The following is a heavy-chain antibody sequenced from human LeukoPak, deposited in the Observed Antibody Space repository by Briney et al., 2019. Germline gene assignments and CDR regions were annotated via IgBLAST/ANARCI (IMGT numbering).Heavy chain of an antibody. CDR2: ASYDGSNK. CDR3: ARGGSGWYFDY. Sequence: GGSLRLPCAASGFTFSSSAMHWVRQAPGKGLEWVAVASYDGSNKYYADSVKGRFTISRDNSKNTLHLQMNSLRPEDTAVYYCARGGSGWYFDYWGQGALVTVSS. J-gene: IGHJ4*02. D-gene: IGHD6-19*01. CDR1: GFTFSSSA. V-gene: IGHV3-30*04.